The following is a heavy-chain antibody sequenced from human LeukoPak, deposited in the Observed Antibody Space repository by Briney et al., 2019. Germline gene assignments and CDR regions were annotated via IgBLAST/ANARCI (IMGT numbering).Heavy chain of an antibody. Sequence: PGGSLRLSCAASGFTFSDHYMDWVRQAPGKGLEWVGFIRSKAYGGTTEYAASVKGRFTISRDDSKSIAYLQMNSLKTEDTAVYYCTRWMELPARGYYYYYMDVWGKGTTVTISS. CDR1: GFTFSDHY. CDR3: TRWMELPARGYYYYYMDV. D-gene: IGHD1-26*01. J-gene: IGHJ6*03. CDR2: IRSKAYGGTT. V-gene: IGHV3-49*04.